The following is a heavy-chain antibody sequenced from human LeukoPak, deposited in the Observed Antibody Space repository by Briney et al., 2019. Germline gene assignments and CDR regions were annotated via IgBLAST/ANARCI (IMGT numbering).Heavy chain of an antibody. CDR2: ISSSSSYI. J-gene: IGHJ4*02. D-gene: IGHD1-20*01. CDR1: GFTVSSYS. Sequence: GGSLRLSCAASGFTVSSYSMNWVRQAPGKGLEWVSSISSSSSYIYYADSVKGRFTISRDNAKNSLYLQMNSLRAEDTAVYYCAREITGHYYFDYWGQGTLVTVSS. V-gene: IGHV3-21*01. CDR3: AREITGHYYFDY.